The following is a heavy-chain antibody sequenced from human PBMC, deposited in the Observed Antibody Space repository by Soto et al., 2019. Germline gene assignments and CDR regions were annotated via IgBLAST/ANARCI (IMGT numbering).Heavy chain of an antibody. J-gene: IGHJ4*02. CDR2: IYSDGTT. Sequence: GESLRLSCAASGFTVSSNYMNWVRQAPGKGLEWLSIIYSDGTTYYADSVKGRFTISRDNFKNTLYLKMNNLRAEDTAVYYCAILSNWGQGTLVTVSS. V-gene: IGHV3-53*01. D-gene: IGHD6-6*01. CDR1: GFTVSSNY. CDR3: AILSN.